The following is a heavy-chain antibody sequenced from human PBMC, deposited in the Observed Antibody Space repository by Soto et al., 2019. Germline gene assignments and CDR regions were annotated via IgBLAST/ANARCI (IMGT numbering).Heavy chain of an antibody. V-gene: IGHV4-31*03. CDR1: GGSISCRGYY. J-gene: IGHJ4*02. CDR2: VYYSGST. Sequence: LSLTCTVSGGSISCRGYYWSWIRQHPGKGAEWIGYVYYSGSTYYNPSLKSRVTISVDTSKNQFSLKLSSVTAADTAVYYCARDRRAGPFDSSGYFGFDYWAQGTLLAVS. CDR3: ARDRRAGPFDSSGYFGFDY. D-gene: IGHD3-22*01.